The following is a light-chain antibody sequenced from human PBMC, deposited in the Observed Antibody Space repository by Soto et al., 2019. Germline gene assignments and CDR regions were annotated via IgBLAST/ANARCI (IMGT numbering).Light chain of an antibody. J-gene: IGKJ1*01. CDR2: GAS. Sequence: EIVLTQSPGTLSLSPGERATLSCRASQSVSSSFLAWYQQKVGQAPRLLIYGASSRATGIPDRFSGSGSGTDFTLTISRLEPEDFAVYYCQQYGSSRTFGQGTKVEIK. CDR1: QSVSSSF. CDR3: QQYGSSRT. V-gene: IGKV3-20*01.